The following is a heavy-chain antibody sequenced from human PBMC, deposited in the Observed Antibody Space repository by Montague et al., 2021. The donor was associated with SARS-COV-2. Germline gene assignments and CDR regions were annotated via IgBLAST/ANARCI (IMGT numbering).Heavy chain of an antibody. CDR2: IYYSGST. V-gene: IGHV4-39*01. Sequence: SETLSLTCTVSGGSISSSSYYWGWIRQPPGKGLEWIGSIYYSGSTYYNLSLKSRVTISVDTSKNQFSLKLSSVTAADTAVYYCARFPTSYYYDSNAAPATPDAFDIWGQGTMVTVSS. J-gene: IGHJ3*02. D-gene: IGHD3-22*01. CDR3: ARFPTSYYYDSNAAPATPDAFDI. CDR1: GGSISSSSYY.